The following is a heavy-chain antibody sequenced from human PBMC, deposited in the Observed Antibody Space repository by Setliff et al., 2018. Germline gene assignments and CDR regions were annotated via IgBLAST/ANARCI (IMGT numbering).Heavy chain of an antibody. V-gene: IGHV4-61*09. Sequence: SETLSLTCTVSGGSISSGSYYWSWIRQPAGKGLEWIGHIYTRGSTNYNASLKGRVTISGDTSKNQFSLKLTAVTAADTAIYYCARHRAVAGAYYFDFWGQGTLVTVSS. J-gene: IGHJ4*02. CDR3: ARHRAVAGAYYFDF. D-gene: IGHD6-19*01. CDR1: GGSISSGSYY. CDR2: IYTRGST.